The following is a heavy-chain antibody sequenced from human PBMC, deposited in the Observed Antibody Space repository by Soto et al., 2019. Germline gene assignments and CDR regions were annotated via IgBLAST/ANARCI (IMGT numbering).Heavy chain of an antibody. V-gene: IGHV4-34*01. J-gene: IGHJ4*02. CDR1: GGSFSGYY. CDR3: ARGWGALFDY. Sequence: QVQLQQWGAGLLKPSETLSLTCAVYGGSFSGYYWNWIRQPPGKGLEWIGEINHSGSTNYNPSLKSRVTISVDTSKNPFSLKLSSVTAADTAVYYCARGWGALFDYWAREPWSPSPQ. D-gene: IGHD7-27*01. CDR2: INHSGST.